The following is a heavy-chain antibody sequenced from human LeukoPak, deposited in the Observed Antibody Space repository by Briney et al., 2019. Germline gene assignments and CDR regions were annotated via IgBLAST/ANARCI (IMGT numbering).Heavy chain of an antibody. CDR2: ISAYNGNT. J-gene: IGHJ4*02. CDR1: GYTFTSYD. Sequence: ASVKVSCKASGYTFTSYDINWVRQATGQGLEWMGWISAYNGNTNYAQKLQGRVTMTTDTSTSTAYMELRSLRSDDTAVYYCATVEDILTGYLGYWGQGTLVTVSS. D-gene: IGHD3-9*01. V-gene: IGHV1-18*01. CDR3: ATVEDILTGYLGY.